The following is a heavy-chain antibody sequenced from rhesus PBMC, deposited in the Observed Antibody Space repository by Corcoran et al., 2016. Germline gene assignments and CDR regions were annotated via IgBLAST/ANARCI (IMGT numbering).Heavy chain of an antibody. CDR2: IYGRGGST. D-gene: IGHD2-8*01. V-gene: IGHV4S2*01. CDR1: GASISSNY. CDR3: AREYCSGGVCYEGWYGLDS. J-gene: IGHJ6*01. Sequence: QVQLQESGPGLVKPSETLPLTCAVSGASISSNYWSWIRQAPGKGLEWLGRIYGRGGSTDYNPSLKSRVTISIDTSKNQFSLKLSSVTAADTAVYYCAREYCSGGVCYEGWYGLDSWGQGVVVTVSS.